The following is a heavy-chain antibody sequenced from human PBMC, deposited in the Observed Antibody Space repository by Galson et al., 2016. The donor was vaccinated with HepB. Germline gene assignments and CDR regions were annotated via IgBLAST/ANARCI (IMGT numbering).Heavy chain of an antibody. D-gene: IGHD6-25*01. CDR2: LSGSADKS. J-gene: IGHJ6*02. Sequence: LRLSCAASGFTFSSFAMTWVRQAPGKGLEWVSSLSGSADKSVYADSLKGRFTISRDNFNNTVFLQMNSLRAEDTAVYYCARRPVSGAAGYYHGMDVWGQGTTVIVSS. CDR1: GFTFSSFA. CDR3: ARRPVSGAAGYYHGMDV. V-gene: IGHV3-23*01.